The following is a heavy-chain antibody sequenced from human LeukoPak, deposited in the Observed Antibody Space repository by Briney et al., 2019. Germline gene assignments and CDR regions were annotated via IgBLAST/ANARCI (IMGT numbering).Heavy chain of an antibody. CDR1: GFTFSTYT. D-gene: IGHD3-3*01. Sequence: GGSLRLSCEASGFTFSTYTMNWVRQAPGKGLEWVSSIVGSGSITFYADSVKGRFTTSRDHSNNTLYLQLNSLRAEDTAIYYCAKADFWSGYHYYHGMDVWGQGTTVIVSS. CDR3: AKADFWSGYHYYHGMDV. CDR2: IVGSGSIT. J-gene: IGHJ6*02. V-gene: IGHV3-23*01.